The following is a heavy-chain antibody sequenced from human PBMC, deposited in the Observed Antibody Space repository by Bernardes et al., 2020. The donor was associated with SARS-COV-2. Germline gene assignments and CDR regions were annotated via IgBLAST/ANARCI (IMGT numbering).Heavy chain of an antibody. D-gene: IGHD6-13*01. J-gene: IGHJ6*02. CDR1: GGSISSSNW. CDR2: IYHSGST. Sequence: SETLSLTCAVSGGSISSSNWWSWVRQPPGKGLEWIGEIYHSGSTNYNPSLKSRVTISVDKSKNQFSLKLSSVTAADTAVYYCARDRRPKGNGYSSSWYSSYYYYGMDVWGQGTTVTVSS. V-gene: IGHV4-4*02. CDR3: ARDRRPKGNGYSSSWYSSYYYYGMDV.